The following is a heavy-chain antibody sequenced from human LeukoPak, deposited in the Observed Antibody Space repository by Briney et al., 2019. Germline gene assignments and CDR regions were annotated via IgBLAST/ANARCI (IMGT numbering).Heavy chain of an antibody. CDR1: GFTFSSYG. CDR3: ARKEGSYSCDY. CDR2: ISYDGSNK. J-gene: IGHJ4*02. D-gene: IGHD1-26*01. V-gene: IGHV3-30*03. Sequence: GGSLRLSFAASGFTFSSYGMHGFRRAPGKGLAWVAVISYDGSNKYYADSVKGRFTISRDNAKNSLYLQMNSLRADDTAVYYCARKEGSYSCDYWGQGTLVTVSS.